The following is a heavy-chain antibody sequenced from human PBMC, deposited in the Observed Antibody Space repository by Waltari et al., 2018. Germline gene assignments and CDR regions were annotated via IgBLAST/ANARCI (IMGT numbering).Heavy chain of an antibody. Sequence: EVQLVESGGGLVQPGGSLRLSCTDSGLTFVNYWMRWVRQAPGKGLQWVAYIKEDGTEESYLDHLKGRFTISRDDAKNSLHLQMNSLRVEDTAIYYCARVSKGIHFDYWGQGTLVTVSS. J-gene: IGHJ4*02. CDR3: ARVSKGIHFDY. V-gene: IGHV3-7*04. CDR2: IKEDGTEE. CDR1: GLTFVNYW.